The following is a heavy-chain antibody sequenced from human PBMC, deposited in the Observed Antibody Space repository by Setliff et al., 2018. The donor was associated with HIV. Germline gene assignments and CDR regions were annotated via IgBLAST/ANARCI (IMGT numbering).Heavy chain of an antibody. CDR2: IACSGTTMYT. CDR1: GGSFIGSSFQ. Sequence: SETLSLTCTVSGGSFIGSSFQSTWIRQTPGKGLEWIADIACSGTTMYTNYNPSLESRVIISEDTSRDQFFLKLTSVTADDTGIYHCARGPPFAYWGQGLLVTVSS. V-gene: IGHV4-39*07. CDR3: ARGPPFAY. J-gene: IGHJ4*02.